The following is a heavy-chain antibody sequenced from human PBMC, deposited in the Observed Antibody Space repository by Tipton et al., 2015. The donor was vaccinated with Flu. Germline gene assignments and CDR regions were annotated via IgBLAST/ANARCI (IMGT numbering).Heavy chain of an antibody. CDR2: IYYSGST. V-gene: IGHV4-39*07. Sequence: LRLSCTVSGGSISSSSYYWGWIRQPPGKGLEWIGSIYYSGSTYYNPSPKSRVTISVDTSKNQFSLKLSSVTAADTAVYYCAREGVAAAGRGWAFDIWGQGTMVTVSS. J-gene: IGHJ3*02. CDR3: AREGVAAAGRGWAFDI. D-gene: IGHD6-13*01. CDR1: GGSISSSSYY.